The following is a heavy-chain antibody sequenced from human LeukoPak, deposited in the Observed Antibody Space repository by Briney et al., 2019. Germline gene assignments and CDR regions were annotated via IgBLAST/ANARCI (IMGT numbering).Heavy chain of an antibody. CDR2: VYYSGST. CDR3: AKAVTYYDFLTGYSYFDY. CDR1: GGSISNYQ. V-gene: IGHV4-59*01. J-gene: IGHJ4*02. D-gene: IGHD3-9*01. Sequence: SETLSLTCTVSGGSISNYQWSWIRQPPGKGLEWIGYVYYSGSTNYSPSLQSRLTISVDTSKNQFSLKLSSVTAADTAVYYCAKAVTYYDFLTGYSYFDYWGQGTLVTVSS.